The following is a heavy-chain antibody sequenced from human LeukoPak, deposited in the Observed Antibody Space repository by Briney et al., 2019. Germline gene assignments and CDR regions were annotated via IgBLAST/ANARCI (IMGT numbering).Heavy chain of an antibody. CDR3: AREDGSSWPNFDY. V-gene: IGHV1-2*02. D-gene: IGHD6-13*01. Sequence: ASVKVSCKASGYTFTGYNMHWVRQAPGQGLEWMGWINPNSGGTNYAQKFQGRVTMTRDTSISTAYMELSRLRSDDTAVYYCAREDGSSWPNFDYWGQGTLVTVSS. CDR2: INPNSGGT. CDR1: GYTFTGYN. J-gene: IGHJ4*02.